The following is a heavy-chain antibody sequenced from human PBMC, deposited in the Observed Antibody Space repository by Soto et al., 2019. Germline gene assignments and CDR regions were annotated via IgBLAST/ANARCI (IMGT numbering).Heavy chain of an antibody. V-gene: IGHV1-69*01. Sequence: QVQLVQSGAEVRKPGSSLRVSCKSSGATFSTTGISWVRQAPGQGLEWMGGIIPLFGTPKYARKFQGRVSITADEANNTVYMDLNSLRPDDAAVYYCARASPVICGGDPCYRLDSSFDSWGQGSLVIVSS. CDR3: ARASPVICGGDPCYRLDSSFDS. J-gene: IGHJ5*01. CDR2: IIPLFGTP. D-gene: IGHD2-21*02. CDR1: GATFSTTG.